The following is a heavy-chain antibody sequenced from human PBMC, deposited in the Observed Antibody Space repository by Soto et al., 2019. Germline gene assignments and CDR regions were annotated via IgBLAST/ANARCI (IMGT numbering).Heavy chain of an antibody. CDR2: IKSKTDGGTT. J-gene: IGHJ4*02. V-gene: IGHV3-15*01. Sequence: PGGSLRLSCAASGFTFSNAWMSWVRQAPGKGLEWVGRIKSKTDGGTTDSAAPVKGRFTISRDDSKNTRYLQMNSLKTQDTAGYYCTTDVTRSWGRYDLGPYFDYWGQGTLVTVSS. CDR3: TTDVTRSWGRYDLGPYFDY. D-gene: IGHD3-16*01. CDR1: GFTFSNAW.